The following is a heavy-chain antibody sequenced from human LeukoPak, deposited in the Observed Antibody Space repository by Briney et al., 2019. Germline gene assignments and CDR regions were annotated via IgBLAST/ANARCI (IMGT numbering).Heavy chain of an antibody. J-gene: IGHJ3*02. V-gene: IGHV1-18*01. CDR1: GYTFTSYG. CDR2: ISAYNGNT. Sequence: ASVKVSCKASGYTFTSYGISWVRQAPGQGLEWMGWISAYNGNTNYAQKLQGRVTMTTDTSTSTAYMELRSLRSDDTAVYYCASCSGGSCPDAFGIWGQGTMVTVSS. CDR3: ASCSGGSCPDAFGI. D-gene: IGHD2-15*01.